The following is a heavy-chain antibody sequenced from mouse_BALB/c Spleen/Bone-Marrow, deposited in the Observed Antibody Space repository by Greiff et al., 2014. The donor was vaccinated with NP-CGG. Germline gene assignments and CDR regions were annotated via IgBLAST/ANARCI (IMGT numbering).Heavy chain of an antibody. CDR1: GFTFSDFY. CDR2: ISYGSSYI. V-gene: IGHV5-4*02. D-gene: IGHD2-14*01. CDR3: ARDRGVQGYAMDY. J-gene: IGHJ4*01. Sequence: EVKLMESGGGLVKPGGSLKLSCAASGFTFSDFYMYWVRQTPEKRLEWVATISYGSSYIYYPDSVKGRFTISRDDAKNNLYLQMSSLKSEDTAMYYCARDRGVQGYAMDYWGQGTSVTVSS.